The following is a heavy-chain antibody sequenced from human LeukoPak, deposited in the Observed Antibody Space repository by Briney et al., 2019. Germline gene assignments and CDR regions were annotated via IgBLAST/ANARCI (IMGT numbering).Heavy chain of an antibody. D-gene: IGHD3-22*01. J-gene: IGHJ3*02. V-gene: IGHV3-74*01. Sequence: GGSLRLSCAASGFTFSSYWMHWVRQAPGKGLVGVSRINSDGSSTSYADSVKGRFTISRDNSKNTLYLQRNSLRAEDTAVYYCARWIGSVIVSAFDIWGQGTMVTVSS. CDR3: ARWIGSVIVSAFDI. CDR2: INSDGSST. CDR1: GFTFSSYW.